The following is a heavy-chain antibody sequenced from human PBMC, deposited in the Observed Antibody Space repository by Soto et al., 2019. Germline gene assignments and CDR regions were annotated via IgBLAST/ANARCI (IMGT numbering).Heavy chain of an antibody. D-gene: IGHD6-6*01. J-gene: IGHJ4*02. V-gene: IGHV3-9*01. CDR2: ISWNSGSI. CDR1: GFTFDDYA. Sequence: GGSLRLSCAASGFTFDDYAMHWVRQAPGKGLEWVSGISWNSGSIGYADSVKGRFTISRDNAKNSLYLQMNSLRAEDTALYYCAKGFYSSSSGASDYWGQGTLVTVSS. CDR3: AKGFYSSSSGASDY.